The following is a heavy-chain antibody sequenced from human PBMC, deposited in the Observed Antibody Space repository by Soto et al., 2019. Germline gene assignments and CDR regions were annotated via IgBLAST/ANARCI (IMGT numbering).Heavy chain of an antibody. Sequence: GASVKVSCKASGYAFSRYAVHWVRQAPGQRLEWMGWINIGSGNTEYSQNFQDRITITRDTSASTVYMELSSLRSEDTAVYYCARDGGDCGYRLTYYYYIGMDVWGQGTTVTVSS. CDR2: INIGSGNT. J-gene: IGHJ6*02. V-gene: IGHV1-3*04. D-gene: IGHD2-21*02. CDR3: ARDGGDCGYRLTYYYYIGMDV. CDR1: GYAFSRYA.